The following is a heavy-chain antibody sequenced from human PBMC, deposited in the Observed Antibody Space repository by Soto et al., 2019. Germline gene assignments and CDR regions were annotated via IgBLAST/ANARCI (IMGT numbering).Heavy chain of an antibody. D-gene: IGHD3-3*01. J-gene: IGHJ6*02. CDR3: ARDQGITTFGVYSMYYYGMDV. Sequence: QVQLVQSGAEVKKPGASVKVSCRASGYTFTRSGISWVRQAPGQGLEWLGWINPDNGNTNYAQHLQGRVSLTTDTPTGTAYMDLRSLRSDDTAVYYCARDQGITTFGVYSMYYYGMDVWGQGTTVTVSS. CDR2: INPDNGNT. CDR1: GYTFTRSG. V-gene: IGHV1-18*01.